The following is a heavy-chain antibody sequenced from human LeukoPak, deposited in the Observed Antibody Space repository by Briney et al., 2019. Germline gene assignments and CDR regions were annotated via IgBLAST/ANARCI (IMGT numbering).Heavy chain of an antibody. V-gene: IGHV3-9*01. CDR2: ISWNSGSI. D-gene: IGHD2-15*01. CDR1: GFTFSSYA. Sequence: GGSLRLSCAASGFTFSSYAMSWVRQAPGKGLEWVSGISWNSGSIGYADSVKGRFTISRDNAKNSLYLQMNSLRAEDTALYYCAKDPGPYCSGGSCYFFDYWGQGTLVTVSS. CDR3: AKDPGPYCSGGSCYFFDY. J-gene: IGHJ4*02.